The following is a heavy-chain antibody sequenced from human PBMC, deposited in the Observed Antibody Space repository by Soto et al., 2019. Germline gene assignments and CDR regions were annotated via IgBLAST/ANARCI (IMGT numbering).Heavy chain of an antibody. CDR2: IWYDGRNT. CDR3: ARTAYYYDSSGYYFDC. CDR1: GFTFSSYV. Sequence: QVQLVESGGGVVQPGRSLRLSCAASGFTFSSYVMHWVRQSPGKGLEWVAVIWYDGRNTYYADSVKGRFTISRDNSTNALYLQMNSLGAEDTAVYYCARTAYYYDSSGYYFDCWGQGTLVTVSS. J-gene: IGHJ4*02. V-gene: IGHV3-33*01. D-gene: IGHD3-22*01.